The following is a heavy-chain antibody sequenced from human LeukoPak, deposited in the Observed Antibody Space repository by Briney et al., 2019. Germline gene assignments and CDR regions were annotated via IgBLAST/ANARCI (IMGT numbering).Heavy chain of an antibody. J-gene: IGHJ4*02. CDR2: INPDSGGT. D-gene: IGHD1-26*01. V-gene: IGHV1-2*02. CDR3: AGVLSAYSGSYGY. Sequence: ASVKVSCKASGYTFSGYYIHWVRQAPGQGLEWMGWINPDSGGTNYAQKFQGRVTMTRDTSISTAYMELSRLRSDDTAVYYCAGVLSAYSGSYGYWGQGTLVTAPS. CDR1: GYTFSGYY.